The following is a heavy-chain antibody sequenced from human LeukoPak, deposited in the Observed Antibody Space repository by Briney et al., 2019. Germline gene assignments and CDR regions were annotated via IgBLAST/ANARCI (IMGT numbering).Heavy chain of an antibody. J-gene: IGHJ4*02. V-gene: IGHV3-21*01. D-gene: IGHD3-10*01. CDR1: TFTFSSYT. CDR3: VRDFLGESGAGGY. CDR2: ISPSGNSK. Sequence: GGSLRLSCAPPTFTFSSYTMNWVRQAPGKGLEWVSSISPSGNSKYHADSVKGRFTISGDNAENSLYMQMNSLRAEDTGVYYCVRDFLGESGAGGYWGQGTLVTVSS.